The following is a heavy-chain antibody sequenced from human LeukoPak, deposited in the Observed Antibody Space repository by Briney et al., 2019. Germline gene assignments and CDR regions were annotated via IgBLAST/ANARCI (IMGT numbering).Heavy chain of an antibody. Sequence: GASVKVPCKASGYTFTTYDINWVRQATGQGLEWMGWMNPNSGNTGYAQKFQGRVTMTRNTSISTAYMELRSLRSEDTAVYYCARGPNKSDSGNSGSAWFDPWGQGTLVTVSS. V-gene: IGHV1-8*01. CDR1: GYTFTTYD. CDR2: MNPNSGNT. J-gene: IGHJ5*02. D-gene: IGHD4-23*01. CDR3: ARGPNKSDSGNSGSAWFDP.